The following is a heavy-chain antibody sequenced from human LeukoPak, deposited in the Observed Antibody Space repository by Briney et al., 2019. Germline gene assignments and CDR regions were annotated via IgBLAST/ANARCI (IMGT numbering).Heavy chain of an antibody. CDR3: ARDYYDYVWGSYRPNWLDP. V-gene: IGHV3-21*01. J-gene: IGHJ5*02. CDR1: GFTFSSYS. D-gene: IGHD3-16*02. Sequence: GGSLRLSCAASGFTFSSYSMNWVRQAPGKGLEWVSSISSSSSYIYYADSVKGRFTISRDNAKNSLCLQMNSLRAEDTAVYYCARDYYDYVWGSYRPNWLDPWGQGTLVTVSS. CDR2: ISSSSSYI.